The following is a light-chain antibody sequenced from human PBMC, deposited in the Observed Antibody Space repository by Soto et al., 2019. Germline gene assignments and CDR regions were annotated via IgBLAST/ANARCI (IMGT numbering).Light chain of an antibody. V-gene: IGKV3-11*01. J-gene: IGKJ1*01. Sequence: EVVLTQSPATLSLSPGERATLSCRASQSVSSYLAWSQQKPGQAPRLLIYDASNRATGIPARFSGSGPGTDFTLTISSLEPEDFAVYYCQQRSNWPRTFGQGTKVDIK. CDR3: QQRSNWPRT. CDR2: DAS. CDR1: QSVSSY.